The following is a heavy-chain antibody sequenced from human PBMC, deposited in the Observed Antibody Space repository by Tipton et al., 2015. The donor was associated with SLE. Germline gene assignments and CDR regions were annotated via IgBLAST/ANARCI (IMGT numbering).Heavy chain of an antibody. D-gene: IGHD2-2*01. CDR2: IRYDGSNN. Sequence: SLRLSCAASGFTFSSYWMSWVRQAPAKGLEWVAFIRYDGSNNYYSDSVKGRFTISRDNSKNTLYLQMNSLRAEDTAVYYCAKNDFYCSSTSCYDNYYGLDVWGQGTTVTVSS. V-gene: IGHV3-30*02. CDR3: AKNDFYCSSTSCYDNYYGLDV. J-gene: IGHJ6*02. CDR1: GFTFSSYW.